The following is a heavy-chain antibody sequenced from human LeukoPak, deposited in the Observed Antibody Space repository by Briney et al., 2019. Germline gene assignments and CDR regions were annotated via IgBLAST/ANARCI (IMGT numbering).Heavy chain of an antibody. D-gene: IGHD6-19*01. V-gene: IGHV5-51*01. CDR2: IYPADSRT. CDR1: EYTFTSYW. Sequence: GESLKISCKGSEYTFTSYWIGWVRQMPGKGLEWMGIIYPADSRTRYSPSFQGQVTMSADKSISTAYLQWSSLKASDTAMYYCARHVLAVAGKRREYYFDYWGQGTLVTVSS. J-gene: IGHJ4*02. CDR3: ARHVLAVAGKRREYYFDY.